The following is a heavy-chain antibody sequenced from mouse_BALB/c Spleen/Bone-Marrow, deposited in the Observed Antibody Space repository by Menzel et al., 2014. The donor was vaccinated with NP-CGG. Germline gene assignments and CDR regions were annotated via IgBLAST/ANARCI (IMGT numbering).Heavy chain of an antibody. CDR1: GFTFSSYG. D-gene: IGHD1-1*01. J-gene: IGHJ1*01. Sequence: VQLKESGGGLVQPGGSLKLSCVASGFTFSSYGMSWVRRTPDKRLELVATINNNGGSTYYPDSVKGQFTISRDNAKNTLYLQMSCLKSEDTAMYYCARVYGWYFDVWGAGTTVTVSS. CDR2: INNNGGST. CDR3: ARVYGWYFDV. V-gene: IGHV5-6-3*01.